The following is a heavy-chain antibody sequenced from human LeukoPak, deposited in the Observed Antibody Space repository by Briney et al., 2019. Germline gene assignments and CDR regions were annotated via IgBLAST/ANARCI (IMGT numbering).Heavy chain of an antibody. V-gene: IGHV5-51*01. J-gene: IGHJ3*02. CDR1: GSGFYGHW. CDR3: ARLGVARGWEAFDI. CDR2: IYPGDSGT. D-gene: IGHD2-15*01. Sequence: GASLQISCQGFGSGFYGHWIAWVRQMPGKGLEWMGIIYPGDSGTSYSPSLQGQVTISADKSINTAYLHWNSLKASDTAVYYCARLGVARGWEAFDIWGQGTMVTVSS.